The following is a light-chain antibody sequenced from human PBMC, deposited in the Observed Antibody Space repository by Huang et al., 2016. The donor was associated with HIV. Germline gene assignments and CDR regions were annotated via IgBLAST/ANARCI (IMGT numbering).Light chain of an antibody. CDR1: ESLVYSDGNTY. CDR3: MQGSHWPPT. Sequence: DVVMTQSPLSLPVTLGQPASISCRSSESLVYSDGNTYLNWFQQRPGQSPRRLIYKVSIRDAGVPDRFSGSGLGTNFTLKISRVEAEDVGIYYCMQGSHWPPTFGPGTKVDFK. CDR2: KVS. V-gene: IGKV2-30*01. J-gene: IGKJ3*01.